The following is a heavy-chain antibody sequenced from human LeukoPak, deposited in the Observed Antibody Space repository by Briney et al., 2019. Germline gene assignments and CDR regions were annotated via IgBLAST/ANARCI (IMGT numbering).Heavy chain of an antibody. CDR1: GFTFSAYS. CDR2: ISSSSTII. V-gene: IGHV3-48*02. J-gene: IGHJ6*02. CDR3: AKDLPPETYYYYGMDV. Sequence: GGSLRLSCAASGFTFSAYSINWVRQAPGKGLEWISYISSSSTIIYYADSVKGRFTISRDNAKNSLYLQMNSLRDEDTAVYYCAKDLPPETYYYYGMDVWGQGTTVTVSS.